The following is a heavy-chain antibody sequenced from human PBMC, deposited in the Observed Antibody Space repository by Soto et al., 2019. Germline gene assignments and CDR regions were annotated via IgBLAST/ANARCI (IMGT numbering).Heavy chain of an antibody. CDR3: ARGGIGYCSSTSCYRLDY. Sequence: PGGSLRLSCAASGFTFSSYGMHWVRQAPGKGLEWVAVIWYDGSNKYYADSVKGRFTISRDNSKNTLYLQMNSLRAEDTAVYYCARGGIGYCSSTSCYRLDYWGQGTLVTVSS. CDR1: GFTFSSYG. J-gene: IGHJ4*02. V-gene: IGHV3-33*01. CDR2: IWYDGSNK. D-gene: IGHD2-2*02.